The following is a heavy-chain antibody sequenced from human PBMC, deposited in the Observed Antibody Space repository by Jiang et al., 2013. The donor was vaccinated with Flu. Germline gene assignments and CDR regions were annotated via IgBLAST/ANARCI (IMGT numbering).Heavy chain of an antibody. CDR2: MNPNSGNT. CDR1: GYTFTSYD. D-gene: IGHD3-10*01. J-gene: IGHJ6*02. V-gene: IGHV1-8*02. Sequence: SGAEVKKPGASVKVSCKASGYTFTSYDINWVRQATGQGLEWMGWMNPNSGNTGYAQKFQGRVTMTRNTSVSTAYMELSSLRSEDTAVYYCARSWWGYYYGSGSYSPRYYYYGMDVWGQGTTVTVSS. CDR3: ARSWWGYYYGSGSYSPRYYYYGMDV.